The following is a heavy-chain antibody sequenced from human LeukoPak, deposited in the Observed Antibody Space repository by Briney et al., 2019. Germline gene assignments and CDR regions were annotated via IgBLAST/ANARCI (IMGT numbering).Heavy chain of an antibody. CDR2: ISGRGASK. D-gene: IGHD6-19*01. Sequence: PGGSLRLSCAVSGLTFNNYAMSWVRQAPGKGLEWVSGISGRGASKYYADSVKGRFTISRDNSKNTLYLQMNSLRAEGTAVYYCARCGRGGSGWYGSSYWGQGTLVTVSS. V-gene: IGHV3-23*01. CDR1: GLTFNNYA. J-gene: IGHJ4*02. CDR3: ARCGRGGSGWYGSSY.